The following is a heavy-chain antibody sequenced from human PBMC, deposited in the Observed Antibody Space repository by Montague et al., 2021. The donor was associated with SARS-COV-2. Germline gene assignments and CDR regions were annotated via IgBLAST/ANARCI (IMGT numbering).Heavy chain of an antibody. CDR3: ARHPSYSSGWCDWFDP. J-gene: IGHJ5*02. CDR1: GGSISSYY. CDR2: IFYSGNT. Sequence: SETLSLTCTVSGGSISSYYWSWIRQPPGKGLEWIGYIFYSGNTNYNPSLKSRVTISIDTSKNQFSLKLRSVTAADTAVYYCARHPSYSSGWCDWFDPWGQGTLVTVSS. V-gene: IGHV4-59*08. D-gene: IGHD6-19*01.